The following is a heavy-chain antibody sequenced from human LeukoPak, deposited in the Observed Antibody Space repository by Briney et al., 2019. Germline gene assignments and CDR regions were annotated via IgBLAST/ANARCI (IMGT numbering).Heavy chain of an antibody. Sequence: PGGSLRLSCAASGFTFSSYAMHWVRQAPGKGLEWVAVISYDGSNKYYADSVKGRFTISRDNSKNTLYLQMNSLRAEDTAVYYCARDSRLTIFGVVLKHWGQGTLVTVSS. J-gene: IGHJ1*01. CDR1: GFTFSSYA. D-gene: IGHD3-3*01. V-gene: IGHV3-30*04. CDR3: ARDSRLTIFGVVLKH. CDR2: ISYDGSNK.